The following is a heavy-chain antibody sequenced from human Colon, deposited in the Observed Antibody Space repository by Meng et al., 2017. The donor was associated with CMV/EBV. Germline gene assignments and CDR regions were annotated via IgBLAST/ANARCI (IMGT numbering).Heavy chain of an antibody. J-gene: IGHJ6*02. CDR1: GGTFSSYA. D-gene: IGHD1/OR15-1a*01. Sequence: KVSCKASGGTFSSYAISWVRQAPGQGLEWMGGIIPIFGTANYAQKFQGRVTITTDESTSTAYMELSSLRSEDTAVYYCARNKGGDYYYGMDVWGQGTTVTVSS. CDR2: IIPIFGTA. V-gene: IGHV1-69*05. CDR3: ARNKGGDYYYGMDV.